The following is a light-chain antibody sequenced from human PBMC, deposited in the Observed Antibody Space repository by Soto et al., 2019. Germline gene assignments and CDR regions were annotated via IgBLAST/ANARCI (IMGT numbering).Light chain of an antibody. J-gene: IGKJ2*03. CDR2: SAS. Sequence: DIPMTQSPSSLSASVGDRVTITCRASQGIRNALAWYQKKPGRAPERLMYSASTLQSGVPSRFSGSGSGTEFTLTISSLQPEDFATHYCLQHDSHPYRFGQGTRLE. V-gene: IGKV1-17*01. CDR3: LQHDSHPYR. CDR1: QGIRNA.